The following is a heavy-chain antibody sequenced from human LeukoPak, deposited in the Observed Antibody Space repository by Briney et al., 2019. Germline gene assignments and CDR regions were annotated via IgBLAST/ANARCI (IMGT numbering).Heavy chain of an antibody. Sequence: PSETLSLTCTVSGGSISSYYWSWIRQPPGKGLEWIGYIYYSGSTNYNPSLKSRVTISVDTSKNQFSLKLSSVTAADTAVYYCARGLGYGPPSNYWGQGTLVTVSS. J-gene: IGHJ4*02. V-gene: IGHV4-59*01. CDR1: GGSISSYY. D-gene: IGHD5-18*01. CDR3: ARGLGYGPPSNY. CDR2: IYYSGST.